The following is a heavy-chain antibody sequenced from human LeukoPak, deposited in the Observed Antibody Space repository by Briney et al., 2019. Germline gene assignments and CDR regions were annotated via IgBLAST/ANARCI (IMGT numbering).Heavy chain of an antibody. CDR3: ARGLDRVAADN. D-gene: IGHD6-19*01. J-gene: IGHJ4*02. V-gene: IGHV1-2*02. CDR2: INLKRGGT. Sequence: GSVKVSCKASGYTFTGYYMHSVRQAPGHGLECMGWINLKRGGTNYAQHFQGRVTMTRDTSITTAYMDLSSLTSDDTAVYYCARGLDRVAADNWGQGTLVTVSS. CDR1: GYTFTGYY.